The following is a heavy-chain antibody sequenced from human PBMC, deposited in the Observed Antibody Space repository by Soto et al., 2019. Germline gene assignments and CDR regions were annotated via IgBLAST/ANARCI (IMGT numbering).Heavy chain of an antibody. CDR1: GFTFSSYS. Sequence: EVQLVESGGGLVQPGGSLRLSCAASGFTFSSYSMNWVRQAPGKGLEWVSYISSSSSTIYYVDSVKGRFTISRDNAKNELYLQRKSLRDDDTAVYYWARLEYSSSSYGMDVWGQGTTVTVSS. V-gene: IGHV3-48*02. D-gene: IGHD6-6*01. J-gene: IGHJ6*02. CDR3: ARLEYSSSSYGMDV. CDR2: ISSSSSTI.